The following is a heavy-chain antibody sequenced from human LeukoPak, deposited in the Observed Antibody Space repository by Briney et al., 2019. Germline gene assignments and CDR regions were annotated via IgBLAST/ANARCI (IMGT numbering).Heavy chain of an antibody. CDR3: ARVFGAYESRGFDH. CDR2: IYYSGST. D-gene: IGHD3-22*01. J-gene: IGHJ4*02. V-gene: IGHV4-59*01. CDR1: GGSIRGYY. Sequence: SETLSLTCTVSGGSIRGYYWSWFRQPPGKGLEWIGYIYYSGSTNYNPSLKSRVTISVDTSKNQFSLKLSSVSAADTAVYYCARVFGAYESRGFDHWGQGTLVTVSS.